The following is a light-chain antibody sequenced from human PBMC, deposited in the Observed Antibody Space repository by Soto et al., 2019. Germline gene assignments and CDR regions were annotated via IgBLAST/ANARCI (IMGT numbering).Light chain of an antibody. CDR1: SSDVGGHNF. CDR2: DVT. CDR3: CSYVGSYTYV. Sequence: QSALTQPRSVSGSRGQSVTISCTGTSSDVGGHNFVSWYQQHPGKAPQLMIYDVTKRPSGVPDRFSGYKSGNTASLTISGLQAEDEADYYCCSYVGSYTYVFGTGTKLNVL. V-gene: IGLV2-11*01. J-gene: IGLJ1*01.